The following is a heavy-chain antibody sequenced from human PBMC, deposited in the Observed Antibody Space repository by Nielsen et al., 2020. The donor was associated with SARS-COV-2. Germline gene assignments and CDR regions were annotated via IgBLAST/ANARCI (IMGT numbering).Heavy chain of an antibody. D-gene: IGHD3-10*01. Sequence: GGSLRLSCAASGFTFSSLWMSWVRQVPGKGLEWVADIKPDGSEKVYVDSVKGRFTISRDNAKNSMSLQMNSLRVEDTAVYYCARVGVGQSSYYMDVWGKGTTVTVSS. J-gene: IGHJ6*03. CDR3: ARVGVGQSSYYMDV. V-gene: IGHV3-7*01. CDR2: IKPDGSEK. CDR1: GFTFSSLW.